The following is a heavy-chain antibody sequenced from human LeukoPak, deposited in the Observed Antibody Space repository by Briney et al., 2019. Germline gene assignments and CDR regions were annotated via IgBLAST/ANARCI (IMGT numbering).Heavy chain of an antibody. Sequence: GESLKISCKGSGYSFTTCWIGWVRQMPGKGLEWVGIIYPGDSDTRYSPSFQGQATISADKSISTTYLQWSSLKASDTAMYYCARLPPSAWLLKYLDFWGQGTLVTVSP. V-gene: IGHV5-51*01. CDR1: GYSFTTCW. D-gene: IGHD3-22*01. J-gene: IGHJ4*02. CDR2: IYPGDSDT. CDR3: ARLPPSAWLLKYLDF.